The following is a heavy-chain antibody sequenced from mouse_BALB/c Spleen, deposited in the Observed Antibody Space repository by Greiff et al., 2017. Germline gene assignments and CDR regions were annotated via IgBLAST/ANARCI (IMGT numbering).Heavy chain of an antibody. D-gene: IGHD1-1*01. CDR3: ARRYYGSRGDY. V-gene: IGHV5-6-5*01. J-gene: IGHJ4*01. CDR2: ISSGGST. CDR1: GFTFSSYA. Sequence: EVKVEESGGGLVKPGGSLKLSCAASGFTFSSYAMSWVPQTPEKRLEWVASISSGGSTYYPDSVKGRFTISRDNARNILYLQMSSLRSEDTAMYYCARRYYGSRGDYWGQGTSVTVSS.